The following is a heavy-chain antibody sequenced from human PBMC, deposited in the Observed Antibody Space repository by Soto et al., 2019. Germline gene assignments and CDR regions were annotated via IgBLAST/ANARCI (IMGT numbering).Heavy chain of an antibody. D-gene: IGHD6-13*01. J-gene: IGHJ4*02. Sequence: EVQLVESGGGLVKPGGSLRLSCAASGFTFSSYSINWVRQAPGKGLEWVSSISSSSSYIYYADSVKGRFTISRDNAKNALYLQMNILRAEDTAVYYCARASMAAAGDLFDYWGQGTLVTVSS. CDR2: ISSSSSYI. V-gene: IGHV3-21*01. CDR1: GFTFSSYS. CDR3: ARASMAAAGDLFDY.